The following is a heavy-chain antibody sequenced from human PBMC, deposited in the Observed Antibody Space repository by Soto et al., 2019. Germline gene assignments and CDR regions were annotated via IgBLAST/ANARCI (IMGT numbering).Heavy chain of an antibody. CDR1: GYTFTSYY. Sequence: ASVKVSCKASGYTFTSYYMHWVRQAPGQGLEWMGIINPSGGSTSYAQKFQGRVTMTRDTSTSTVYMELSSLRSEDTAVYYCARDQRSNNYYDSSEAGAFDIWGQGTMVTVSS. CDR2: INPSGGST. J-gene: IGHJ3*02. CDR3: ARDQRSNNYYDSSEAGAFDI. V-gene: IGHV1-46*01. D-gene: IGHD3-22*01.